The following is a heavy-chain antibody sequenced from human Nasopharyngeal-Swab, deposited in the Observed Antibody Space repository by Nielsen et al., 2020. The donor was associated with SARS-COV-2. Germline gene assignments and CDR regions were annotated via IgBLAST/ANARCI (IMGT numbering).Heavy chain of an antibody. CDR2: IKQDGSEK. CDR3: ARGDISAV. V-gene: IGHV3-7*01. J-gene: IGHJ6*04. D-gene: IGHD2-15*01. Sequence: WIRQPPGKGLEWVANIKQDGSEKYYVDTVKGRFTISRDNAKSSLYLQMNSLRAEDTTVYYCARGDISAVWGKGTTVTVSS.